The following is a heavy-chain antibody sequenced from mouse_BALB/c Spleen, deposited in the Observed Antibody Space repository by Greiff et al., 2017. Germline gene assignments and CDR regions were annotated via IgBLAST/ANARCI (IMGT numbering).Heavy chain of an antibody. J-gene: IGHJ2*01. V-gene: IGHV3-2*02. Sequence: EVQLVESGPGLVKPSQSLSLTCTVTGYSITSDYAWNWIRQFPGNKLEWMGYISYSGSTSYNPSLKSRISITRDTSKNQFFLQLNSVTTEDTATYYCARFALYGHEAFSFDYWGQGTTLTVSS. D-gene: IGHD1-1*02. CDR3: ARFALYGHEAFSFDY. CDR2: ISYSGST. CDR1: GYSITSDYA.